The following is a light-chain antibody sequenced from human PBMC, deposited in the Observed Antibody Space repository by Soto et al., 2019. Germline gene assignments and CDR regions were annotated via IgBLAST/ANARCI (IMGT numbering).Light chain of an antibody. CDR2: GAS. J-gene: IGKJ3*01. Sequence: EIVLTQSPGTLSLSPGERATLSCRASQSVSSSYLAWYQQKPGQAPRLLIYGASSRATGIPDRFSGSGSGTDFTLTISRLEPEDFAVYYCQQYGSSPPLPESFTFGPGTKVDIK. V-gene: IGKV3-20*01. CDR3: QQYGSSPPLPESFT. CDR1: QSVSSSY.